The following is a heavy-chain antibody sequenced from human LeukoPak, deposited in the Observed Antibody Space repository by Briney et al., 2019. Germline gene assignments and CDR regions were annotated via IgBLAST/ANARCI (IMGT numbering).Heavy chain of an antibody. D-gene: IGHD2-15*01. Sequence: GGSLRLSCAASGFTFSGYWMHWVRQAPGKGLVWVSRINTDGGNTNYADSVKGRFTISRDNAKDTLYLQMNSLRAEDTAVYYYARELSGSSSRHFDYWGQGTLVTVSS. V-gene: IGHV3-74*01. CDR1: GFTFSGYW. J-gene: IGHJ4*02. CDR3: ARELSGSSSRHFDY. CDR2: INTDGGNT.